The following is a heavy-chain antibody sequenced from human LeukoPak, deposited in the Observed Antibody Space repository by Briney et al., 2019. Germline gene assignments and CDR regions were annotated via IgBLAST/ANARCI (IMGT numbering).Heavy chain of an antibody. V-gene: IGHV4-61*02. D-gene: IGHD6-6*01. CDR3: AREGAPRLPGFGRFDP. Sequence: ASETLSLTCTVSGGSISSGSYYWRWIRQPAGKGLEWIARIYTSGSTNYNPSLKSRVTISVDTSKNQFSLKLSSVTAADTAVYYCAREGAPRLPGFGRFDPWGQGTLVTVSS. J-gene: IGHJ5*02. CDR1: GGSISSGSYY. CDR2: IYTSGST.